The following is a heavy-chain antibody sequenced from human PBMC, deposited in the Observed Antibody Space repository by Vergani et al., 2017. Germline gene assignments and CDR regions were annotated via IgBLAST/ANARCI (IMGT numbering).Heavy chain of an antibody. Sequence: EVQLVQSGAEVKKPGESLKISCKGSGYSFTSYWIGWVRQMPGKGLEWMGFIYPGDSDTRYSPSFQGQVTISADKSISTAYLQWSSLKASDTAMYYCARHDMVRGVTEEDAFDIWGQGTMVTVSS. CDR3: ARHDMVRGVTEEDAFDI. J-gene: IGHJ3*02. CDR1: GYSFTSYW. V-gene: IGHV5-51*01. CDR2: IYPGDSDT. D-gene: IGHD3-10*01.